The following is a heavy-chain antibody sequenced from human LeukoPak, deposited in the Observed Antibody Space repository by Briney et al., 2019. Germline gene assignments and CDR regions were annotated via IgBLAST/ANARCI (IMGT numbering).Heavy chain of an antibody. CDR2: IYYSGST. CDR3: ARETHYYYYYMDV. V-gene: IGHV4-59*11. Sequence: SETLSLTCTVSGGSISSHYWSWIRQPPGKGLEWIGYIYYSGSTYYNPSLKSRVTISVDTSKNQFSLKLSSVTAADTAVYYCARETHYYYYYMDVWGKGTTVTVSS. CDR1: GGSISSHY. J-gene: IGHJ6*03.